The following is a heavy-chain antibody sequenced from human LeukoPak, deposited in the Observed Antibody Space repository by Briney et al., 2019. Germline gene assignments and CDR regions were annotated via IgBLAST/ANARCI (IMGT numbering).Heavy chain of an antibody. Sequence: ASVKVCCKASGYTFTSYGISWVRQAPGQGLEWMGWISAYNGNTNYAQKLQGRVTMTTDTSTSTAYMELRSLRSDDTAVYYCARDPLTYYYDSSGYYHYWGQGTLVTVSS. J-gene: IGHJ4*02. CDR1: GYTFTSYG. D-gene: IGHD3-22*01. V-gene: IGHV1-18*01. CDR2: ISAYNGNT. CDR3: ARDPLTYYYDSSGYYHY.